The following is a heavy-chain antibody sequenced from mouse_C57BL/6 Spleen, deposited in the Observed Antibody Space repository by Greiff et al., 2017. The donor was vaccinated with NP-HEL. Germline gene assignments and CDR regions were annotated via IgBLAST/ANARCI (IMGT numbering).Heavy chain of an antibody. Sequence: QVQLQQSGAELVRPGASVTLSCKASGYTFTDYEMHWVKQTPVHGLEWIGAIDPETGGTAYNQKFKGKAILTADKSSRTAYMELRSLTSEDSAVYYCTRTRYGSSFAYWGQGTLVTVSA. CDR3: TRTRYGSSFAY. CDR1: GYTFTDYE. D-gene: IGHD1-1*01. V-gene: IGHV1-15*01. CDR2: IDPETGGT. J-gene: IGHJ3*01.